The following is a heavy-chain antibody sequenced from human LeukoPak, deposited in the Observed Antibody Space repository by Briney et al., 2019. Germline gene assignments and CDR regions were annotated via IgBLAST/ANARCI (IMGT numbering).Heavy chain of an antibody. CDR2: INPNSGGT. V-gene: IGHV1-2*02. D-gene: IGHD1-26*01. J-gene: IGHJ5*02. Sequence: ASVKVSCKASGYTFTGYYMHWVRQAPGQGLEGMGWINPNSGGTNYAQKFQGRVTMTRDTSISTAYMELSRLRSDDTAVYYCARAWAWELHHRVLFWFDPWGQGTLVTVSS. CDR3: ARAWAWELHHRVLFWFDP. CDR1: GYTFTGYY.